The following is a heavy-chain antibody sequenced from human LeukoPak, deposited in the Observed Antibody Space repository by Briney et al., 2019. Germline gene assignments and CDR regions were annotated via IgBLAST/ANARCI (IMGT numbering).Heavy chain of an antibody. CDR3: ARDVAGTKDY. CDR2: ISSSSSYI. J-gene: IGHJ4*02. D-gene: IGHD6-19*01. CDR1: GFTFSSYS. V-gene: IGHV3-21*01. Sequence: GGSLRLSCAASGFTFSSYSMNWVRQAPGKGLEWVSSISSSSSYIYYADSVKGRFTIPRDNAKNSLYLQMNSLRAEDTAVYYCARDVAGTKDYWGQGTLVTVSS.